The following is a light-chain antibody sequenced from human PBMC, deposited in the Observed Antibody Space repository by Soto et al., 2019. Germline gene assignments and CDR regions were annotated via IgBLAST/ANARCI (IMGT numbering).Light chain of an antibody. CDR3: MQRIHFPTIT. CDR1: QSLLHSNGYNY. J-gene: IGKJ5*01. Sequence: DIVMTQSPLSLPVTPGEPSSMSCRSSQSLLHSNGYNYLDWYLQKPGQSPQLLIYTLSSRASGVPDRFSGSGSDTDFTLEISSVEAEDVGVYYCMQRIHFPTITFGQGTRLEIK. CDR2: TLS. V-gene: IGKV2-40*01.